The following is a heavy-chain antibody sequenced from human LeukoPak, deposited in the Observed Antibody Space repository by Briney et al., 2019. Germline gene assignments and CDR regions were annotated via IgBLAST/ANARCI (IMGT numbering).Heavy chain of an antibody. Sequence: KMAESLSLTCTLSARSVSPYSRRWIRPPQGKGREWIGYISNSGTTSYNPSLKSRVTISVDTSKNQFSLRLSSLTAADTAVYYCARAGGDPPAALDLDHWGQGTLVTVSS. CDR3: ARAGGDPPAALDLDH. CDR2: ISNSGTT. J-gene: IGHJ4*02. D-gene: IGHD2-21*01. V-gene: IGHV4-59*02. CDR1: ARSVSPYS.